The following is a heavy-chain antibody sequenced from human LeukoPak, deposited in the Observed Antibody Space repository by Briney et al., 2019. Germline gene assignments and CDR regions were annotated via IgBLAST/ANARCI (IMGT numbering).Heavy chain of an antibody. J-gene: IGHJ4*02. CDR2: INHSGST. CDR3: ARGGGNSWFDY. V-gene: IGHV4-34*01. Sequence: SETLSLTCAVYGVSFSGYYWSWIRQPPGKGLEWIGEINHSGSTNYNPSLKSRVTISVDTSKNQFSLKLSSVTAADTAVYYCARGGGNSWFDYWGQGTLVTVSS. CDR1: GVSFSGYY. D-gene: IGHD4-23*01.